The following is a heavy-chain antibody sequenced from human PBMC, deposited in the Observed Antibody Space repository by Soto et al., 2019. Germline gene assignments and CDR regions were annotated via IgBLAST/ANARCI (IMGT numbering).Heavy chain of an antibody. CDR3: ASQSRGYSFNI. Sequence: ASVKVSCKASGYTFTSYAMHWVRQAPGQRLEWMGWINADNGNTKYSQKFQGRVTMTRDTSISTAYMELSSLRSDDTAVYYCASQSRGYSFNIWGQGTMVTVSS. V-gene: IGHV1-3*01. J-gene: IGHJ3*02. D-gene: IGHD5-18*01. CDR1: GYTFTSYA. CDR2: INADNGNT.